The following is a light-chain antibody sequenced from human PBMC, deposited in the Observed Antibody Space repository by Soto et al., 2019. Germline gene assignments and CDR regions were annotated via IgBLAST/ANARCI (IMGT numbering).Light chain of an antibody. CDR3: QQYRSAPPEFT. J-gene: IGKJ3*01. Sequence: EIVLTQSPGTLSVSPGERVTLSCRASQSVSSNYLAWYQQRPGQAPRLLIFGASYRATGIPDRFSGIGSGTDFTLTISRLEPEDCAVYYCQQYRSAPPEFTFGPGTKVDSK. CDR2: GAS. V-gene: IGKV3-20*01. CDR1: QSVSSNY.